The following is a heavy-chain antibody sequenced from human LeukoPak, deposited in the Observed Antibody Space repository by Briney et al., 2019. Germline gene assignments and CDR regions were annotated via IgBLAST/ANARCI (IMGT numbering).Heavy chain of an antibody. CDR2: ISAYNGNT. Sequence: ASVKVSCKASGYTFTSYGISWVRQAPGQGLEWMGWISAYNGNTNYAQKLQGRVTMTTDTSTSTAYTELRSLRSDDTAVYYCARDLNCSGGSCYSGWFDPWGQGTLVTVSS. CDR1: GYTFTSYG. D-gene: IGHD2-15*01. V-gene: IGHV1-18*01. CDR3: ARDLNCSGGSCYSGWFDP. J-gene: IGHJ5*02.